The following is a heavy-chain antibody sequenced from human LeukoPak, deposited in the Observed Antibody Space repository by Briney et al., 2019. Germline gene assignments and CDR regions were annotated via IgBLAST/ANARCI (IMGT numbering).Heavy chain of an antibody. CDR3: ATPKAYDFWSGYDGAFDI. V-gene: IGHV1-2*02. J-gene: IGHJ3*02. D-gene: IGHD3-3*01. CDR1: GYTFTGYC. Sequence: EASVKVSCKASGYTFTGYCMHWVRQAPGQGLEWMGWINPNSGGTNYAQKFQGRVTMTRDTSISTAYMELSRLRSDDTAVYYCATPKAYDFWSGYDGAFDIWGQGTMVTVSS. CDR2: INPNSGGT.